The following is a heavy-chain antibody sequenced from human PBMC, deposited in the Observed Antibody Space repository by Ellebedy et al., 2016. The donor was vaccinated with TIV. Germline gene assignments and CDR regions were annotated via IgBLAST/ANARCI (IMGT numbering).Heavy chain of an antibody. CDR2: IVVGSGNT. CDR1: GFTFTSSA. D-gene: IGHD1-26*01. Sequence: SVKVSCXASGFTFTSSAVQWVRQARGQRLEWIGWIVVGSGNTNYAQKFQERVTITRDMSTSTAYMELSSLRSEDTAVYYCAAWELLPNYYYYGMDVWGQGTTVTVSS. CDR3: AAWELLPNYYYYGMDV. V-gene: IGHV1-58*01. J-gene: IGHJ6*02.